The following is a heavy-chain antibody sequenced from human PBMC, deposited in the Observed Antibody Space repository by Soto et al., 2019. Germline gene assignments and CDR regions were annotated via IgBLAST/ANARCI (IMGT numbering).Heavy chain of an antibody. Sequence: QVQLVQSGAEVNKPGSSVKVSCKASGGTFSSYAISWVRQAPGQGLEWMGGIIPIFGTANYAKKFQGRVTITSDESTSTAYMELSSLSYEDTAVYDCARAFRRDGWYDYYSGMDVWGQGPKVTVSS. J-gene: IGHJ6*02. CDR3: ARAFRRDGWYDYYSGMDV. CDR2: IIPIFGTA. D-gene: IGHD6-19*01. CDR1: GGTFSSYA. V-gene: IGHV1-69*01.